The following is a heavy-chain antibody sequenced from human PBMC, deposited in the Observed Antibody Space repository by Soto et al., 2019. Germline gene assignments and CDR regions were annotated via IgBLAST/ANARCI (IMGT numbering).Heavy chain of an antibody. CDR1: GFSFSNYA. Sequence: GGSLRLSCAASGFSFSNYAMHWVRQAPGKGLEWVAVISYDENNKYYADSVRGRFTISRDTSKNTLYLQMNSLRVEDTAVYYCARRSDFDYWGQGTLVTVSS. CDR3: ARRSDFDY. D-gene: IGHD6-25*01. CDR2: ISYDENNK. V-gene: IGHV3-30-3*01. J-gene: IGHJ4*02.